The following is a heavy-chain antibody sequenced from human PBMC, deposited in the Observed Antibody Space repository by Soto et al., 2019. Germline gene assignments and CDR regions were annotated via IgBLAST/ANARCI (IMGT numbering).Heavy chain of an antibody. CDR3: AKVSLGALTFTDYYYYGLDV. V-gene: IGHV3-23*01. Sequence: XGSLELSCSASGVTFSTYDMNWVRQAPGKGLDWVSAISGGGGSTYYADSVKGRVTISRDNSKNTLYLQMNSLRAEDTAVYYCAKVSLGALTFTDYYYYGLDVWGQGTTATVSS. CDR1: GVTFSTYD. J-gene: IGHJ6*01. D-gene: IGHD1-26*01. CDR2: ISGGGGST.